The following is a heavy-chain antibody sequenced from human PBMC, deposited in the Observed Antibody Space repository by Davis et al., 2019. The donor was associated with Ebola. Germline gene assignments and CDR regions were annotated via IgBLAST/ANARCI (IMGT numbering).Heavy chain of an antibody. CDR1: VFTFSNFW. J-gene: IGHJ4*02. D-gene: IGHD3-16*01. Sequence: PGGSLRLSCVASVFTFSNFWMTWVRQAPGKGLEWVASIRQDGTERYYVDSVKGRFTISRDNARNSLFLQMSSLRADDTALYYCARITWAHSFDYWGQGTLVTASS. CDR2: IRQDGTER. CDR3: ARITWAHSFDY. V-gene: IGHV3-7*01.